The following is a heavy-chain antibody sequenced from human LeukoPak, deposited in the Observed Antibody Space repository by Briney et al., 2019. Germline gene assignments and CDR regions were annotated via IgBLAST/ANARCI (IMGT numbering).Heavy chain of an antibody. J-gene: IGHJ4*02. D-gene: IGHD3-3*01. CDR1: GGSFSGYY. CDR3: ARIDFWSGYLNGY. Sequence: PSETLSLTCAVYGGSFSGYYWSWIRQPPGKGLEWIGEINHSGSTNYNPSLKSRVTISVDTSKNQFSLKLSSVTAADTAVYYCARIDFWSGYLNGYWGQGTLVTVSS. CDR2: INHSGST. V-gene: IGHV4-34*01.